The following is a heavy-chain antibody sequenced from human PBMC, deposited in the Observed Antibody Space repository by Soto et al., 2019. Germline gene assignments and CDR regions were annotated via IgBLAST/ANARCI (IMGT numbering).Heavy chain of an antibody. Sequence: EVQLLESGGGLVQPGGSLRLSCAASGFTFSSYSMSWVRQAPGKGLEWVSRISGSGGNTYYADSVKGRFTISRDNSKNTLYLQMNNLRAEDTAVYYCGKDPLRDVYRSTGVVDYWGQGTLLTVSS. CDR1: GFTFSSYS. V-gene: IGHV3-23*01. D-gene: IGHD4-4*01. J-gene: IGHJ4*02. CDR3: GKDPLRDVYRSTGVVDY. CDR2: ISGSGGNT.